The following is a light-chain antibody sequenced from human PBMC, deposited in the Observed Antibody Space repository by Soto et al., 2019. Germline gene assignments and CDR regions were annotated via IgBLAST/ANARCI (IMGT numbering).Light chain of an antibody. V-gene: IGLV2-14*01. CDR3: SSYTTSRTRV. J-gene: IGLJ1*01. Sequence: QSALTQPASVSGSPGQSITISCTGTSSDVGYYNFVSWYQQHPGKAPSLLIYEVSLRPSGVSNRFSGSKSGNTASLTISGLQAEDEADYYCSSYTTSRTRVFGTATKVTVL. CDR1: SSDVGYYNF. CDR2: EVS.